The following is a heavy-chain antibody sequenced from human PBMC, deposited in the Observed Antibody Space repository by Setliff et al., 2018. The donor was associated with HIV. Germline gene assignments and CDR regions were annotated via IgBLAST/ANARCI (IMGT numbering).Heavy chain of an antibody. J-gene: IGHJ6*03. CDR2: ISGSGGTT. CDR1: GFRFNIYA. CDR3: AKNTPSIINYPYYYYMDV. V-gene: IGHV3-23*01. Sequence: GESLRLSCAASGFRFNIYAMTWVRQAPGKGLQWVSSISGSGGTTNYADSVKGRFTISRDNSKSTLYLQMNSLRDGDTALYYCAKNTPSIINYPYYYYMDVWGKGTTVTVSS. D-gene: IGHD1-7*01.